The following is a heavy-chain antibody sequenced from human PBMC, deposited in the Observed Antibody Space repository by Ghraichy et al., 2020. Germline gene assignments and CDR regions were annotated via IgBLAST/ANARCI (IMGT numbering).Heavy chain of an antibody. J-gene: IGHJ4*02. V-gene: IGHV3-7*04. Sequence: GGSLRLSCAASGFTFSSHWMTWVHQAPGKGLEWVANIKQDGSEGYYVDSVKGRFTISRDNAKNSLYLQMNSLRAEDTAVYYCARDGSYGGPDIDYWGQGTLVTVSS. D-gene: IGHD3-16*01. CDR3: ARDGSYGGPDIDY. CDR1: GFTFSSHW. CDR2: IKQDGSEG.